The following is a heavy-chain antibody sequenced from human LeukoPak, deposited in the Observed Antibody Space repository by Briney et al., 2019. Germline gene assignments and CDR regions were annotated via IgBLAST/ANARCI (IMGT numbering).Heavy chain of an antibody. Sequence: ASVKVSFKASGYTFTGYYMHWVRQAPGQGLEWMGWINPNSGGTNYAQKFQGRVTMTRDTSISTAYMELSRLRSDDTAVYYCARGLLGVVPAAIWRYWGQGTLVTVSS. V-gene: IGHV1-2*02. D-gene: IGHD2-2*01. CDR3: ARGLLGVVPAAIWRY. CDR2: INPNSGGT. CDR1: GYTFTGYY. J-gene: IGHJ4*02.